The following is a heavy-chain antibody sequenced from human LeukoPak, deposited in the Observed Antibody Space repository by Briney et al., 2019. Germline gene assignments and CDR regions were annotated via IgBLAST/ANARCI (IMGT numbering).Heavy chain of an antibody. Sequence: SQTLSLTCTVSGGSISSGDYYWSWIRQPPGKGLEWIGYIYYSGSTYYNPSLKSRVTISVDTSKNQFSLKLSSVTAADTAVYYCARVFGEQLVGDYWGQGTLVTVSS. V-gene: IGHV4-30-4*08. J-gene: IGHJ4*02. CDR1: GGSISSGDYY. CDR2: IYYSGST. CDR3: ARVFGEQLVGDY. D-gene: IGHD6-6*01.